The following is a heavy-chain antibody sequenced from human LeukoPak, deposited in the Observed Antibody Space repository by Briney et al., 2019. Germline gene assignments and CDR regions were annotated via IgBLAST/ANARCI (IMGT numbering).Heavy chain of an antibody. D-gene: IGHD2-2*01. CDR2: IYSGGNT. CDR3: ASRLRGDCSSTTCHGLGY. J-gene: IGHJ4*02. CDR1: GFTVSSNY. Sequence: GGSLRLSCAASGFTVSSNYMTWVRKAPGKGLEFVSVIYSGGNTYHADSVKGRFTISRDNSKNTLYLQMNSLRAEDTAVYYCASRLRGDCSSTTCHGLGYWGQGTLVTVSS. V-gene: IGHV3-53*01.